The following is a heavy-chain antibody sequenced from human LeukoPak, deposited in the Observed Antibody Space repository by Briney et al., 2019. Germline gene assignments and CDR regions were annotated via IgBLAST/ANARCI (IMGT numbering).Heavy chain of an antibody. CDR1: GYTLTELS. V-gene: IGHV1-24*01. J-gene: IGHJ4*02. Sequence: ASVKVSCKVSGYTLTELSMHWVRQAPGKGLEWMGGFDPEDGETIYAQKFQGRVTMTRDTSTSTVNMELSNLRSEDTAVYYCAREGFYGRELFPAFDYWGQGTLVTVSS. CDR3: AREGFYGRELFPAFDY. D-gene: IGHD3-10*01. CDR2: FDPEDGET.